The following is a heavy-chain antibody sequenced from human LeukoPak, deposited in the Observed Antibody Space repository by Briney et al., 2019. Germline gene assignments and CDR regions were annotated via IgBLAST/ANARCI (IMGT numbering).Heavy chain of an antibody. Sequence: GGSLRLSCAASGFTFSSYGMHWVRQAPGKGLEWVAFIRYDGSNKYYADSVKGRFTISRDNSKNTLYLQMNSLKLEDTAVYYCARKYCGGDCYSYFQHWGQGTLVTVSS. CDR1: GFTFSSYG. V-gene: IGHV3-30*02. D-gene: IGHD2-21*02. CDR2: IRYDGSNK. J-gene: IGHJ1*01. CDR3: ARKYCGGDCYSYFQH.